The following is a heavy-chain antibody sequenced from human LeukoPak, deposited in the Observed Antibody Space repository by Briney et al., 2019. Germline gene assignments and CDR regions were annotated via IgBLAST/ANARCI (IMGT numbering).Heavy chain of an antibody. Sequence: ASVRVSCKASGYTFTGYYMHWVRQAPGQGLAWMGWINPNSGGTNYAQKFQGRVTMTRDTSISTAYMELSRLRSDDTAVYYCARGLRFLERFLDYWGQGTLVTVSS. CDR2: INPNSGGT. CDR3: ARGLRFLERFLDY. J-gene: IGHJ4*02. CDR1: GYTFTGYY. D-gene: IGHD3-3*01. V-gene: IGHV1-2*02.